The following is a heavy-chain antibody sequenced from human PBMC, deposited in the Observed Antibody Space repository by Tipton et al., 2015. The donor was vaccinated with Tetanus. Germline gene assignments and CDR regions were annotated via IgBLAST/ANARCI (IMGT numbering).Heavy chain of an antibody. V-gene: IGHV4-34*01. CDR2: INHSGNT. J-gene: IGHJ4*02. Sequence: GLVKPSETLSLTCAVYGASFSDYYWSWIRQAPGKGLEWIGEINHSGNTNHNPSLKSRVTLSVDTSKNQFSLKLNSVTAADTAVYYCVRANYEFPKKGPFDYWGPGSLVIVSS. CDR1: GASFSDYY. D-gene: IGHD3/OR15-3a*01. CDR3: VRANYEFPKKGPFDY.